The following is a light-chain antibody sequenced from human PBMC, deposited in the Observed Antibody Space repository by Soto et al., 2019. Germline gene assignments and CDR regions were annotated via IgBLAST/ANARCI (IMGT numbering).Light chain of an antibody. CDR2: DAS. Sequence: EILMTQSPATLSVSPGERATLSCRASQSVSSNLAWYQQKPGQAPRLLISDASTRATGIPARFSGSGSGTEFTLTISSLQSEDFAVYYCQQFNNWPRTFGQGTKVDIK. J-gene: IGKJ1*01. CDR3: QQFNNWPRT. CDR1: QSVSSN. V-gene: IGKV3-15*01.